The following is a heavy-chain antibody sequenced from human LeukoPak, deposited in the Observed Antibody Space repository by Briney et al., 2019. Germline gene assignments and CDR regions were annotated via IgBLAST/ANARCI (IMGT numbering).Heavy chain of an antibody. J-gene: IGHJ1*01. Sequence: GGSLRLPCAASGFIFSSYAMSWVRQAPGKGLEWVSSISGSGGSTYYADSVKGRFTIARDNSKNTLYLQMNSLRAEDTAVYYCAKESSGWLPPIKYFQHWGQGTLVTVSS. CDR2: ISGSGGST. V-gene: IGHV3-23*01. CDR1: GFIFSSYA. D-gene: IGHD6-19*01. CDR3: AKESSGWLPPIKYFQH.